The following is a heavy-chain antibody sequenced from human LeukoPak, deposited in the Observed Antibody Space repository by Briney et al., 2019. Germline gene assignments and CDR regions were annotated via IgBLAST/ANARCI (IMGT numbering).Heavy chain of an antibody. CDR3: AKPIVATWKYYFDY. V-gene: IGHV3-23*01. J-gene: IGHJ4*02. CDR1: GFTFSSYA. D-gene: IGHD5-12*01. Sequence: GGCLRLSWAASGFTFSSYAMSWVRQAPGKGLEWVSAISGSGGSTYYADSVKGRFTISRDNSKNTLYLQMNSLRAEDTAVYYCAKPIVATWKYYFDYWGQGTLVTVSS. CDR2: ISGSGGST.